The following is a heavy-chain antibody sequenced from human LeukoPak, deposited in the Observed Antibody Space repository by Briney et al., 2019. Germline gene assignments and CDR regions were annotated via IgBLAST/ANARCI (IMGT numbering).Heavy chain of an antibody. CDR3: ARDPSSGYHGYFDY. Sequence: GGSLRLSCAASGFTFSSYEMNWVRQAPGKGLEWVSYISSSDNLINYADSVKGRFTISRDNAKNSLYLQMNSLRAEDTAVYYCARDPSSGYHGYFDYWGQGTLVTVSS. CDR1: GFTFSSYE. V-gene: IGHV3-48*03. J-gene: IGHJ4*02. D-gene: IGHD3-22*01. CDR2: ISSSDNLI.